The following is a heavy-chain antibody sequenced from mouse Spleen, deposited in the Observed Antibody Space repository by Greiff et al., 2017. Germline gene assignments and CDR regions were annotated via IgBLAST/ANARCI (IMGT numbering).Heavy chain of an antibody. CDR1: GFTFSDYY. D-gene: IGHD1-2*01. CDR3: ARGLRPYFDY. V-gene: IGHV5-16*01. Sequence: EVQLVESEGGLVQPGSSMKLSCTASGFTFSDYYMAWVRQVPEKGLEWVANINYDGSSTYYLDSLKSRFIISRDNAKNILYLQMSSLKSEDTATYYCARGLRPYFDYWGQGTTLTVSS. J-gene: IGHJ2*01. CDR2: INYDGSST.